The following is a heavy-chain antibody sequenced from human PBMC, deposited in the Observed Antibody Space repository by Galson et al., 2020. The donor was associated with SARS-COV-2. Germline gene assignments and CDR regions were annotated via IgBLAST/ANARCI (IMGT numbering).Heavy chain of an antibody. Sequence: GRSLRLSCEPPGSTFDDYGMTWVRQAPGKGLEWVSGITSNGISASYAASVKGRFTTSRDNAKNSLYLQITSLIAEDTAVYYCARGLDYFDYWGQGTLVTVSS. CDR2: ITSNGISA. V-gene: IGHV3-20*04. CDR3: ARGLDYFDY. CDR1: GSTFDDYG. J-gene: IGHJ4*02.